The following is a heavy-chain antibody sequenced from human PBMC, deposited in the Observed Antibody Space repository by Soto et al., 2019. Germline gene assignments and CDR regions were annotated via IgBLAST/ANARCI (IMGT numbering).Heavy chain of an antibody. D-gene: IGHD4-17*01. Sequence: HPGGSLRLSCAASGFTFSNAWMNWVRQAPGKGLEWVSAIGTAGDTYYPGSVKGRFTISRENAKNSLYLQMNSLRAGDTAVYYCARGTFTVTGAFDIWDQGTMVTVSS. CDR2: IGTAGDT. CDR1: GFTFSNAW. V-gene: IGHV3-13*01. CDR3: ARGTFTVTGAFDI. J-gene: IGHJ3*02.